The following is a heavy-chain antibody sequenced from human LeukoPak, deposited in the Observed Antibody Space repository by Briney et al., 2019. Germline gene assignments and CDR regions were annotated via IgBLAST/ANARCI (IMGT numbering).Heavy chain of an antibody. CDR1: GYSFTDSH. D-gene: IGHD4-11*01. Sequence: ASVKVSCKASGYSFTDSHVHWVRQAPGQGLEWVGIINPTSGATTYAQKFQGRVTMTGDMSTSTVYMELSGLGSEDTAVYYCAREVSWTTVTTRHYFYYCMDVWGKGTTVTVSS. CDR2: INPTSGAT. V-gene: IGHV1-46*01. CDR3: AREVSWTTVTTRHYFYYCMDV. J-gene: IGHJ6*03.